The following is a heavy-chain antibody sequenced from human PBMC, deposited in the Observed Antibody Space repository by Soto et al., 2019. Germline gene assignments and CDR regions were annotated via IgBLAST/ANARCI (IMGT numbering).Heavy chain of an antibody. CDR1: GYAFTGYY. Sequence: ASVKVSCKASGYAFTGYYMHWVRQAPGQGLEWMGWINPNSGGTNYAQKFQGRVTMTRDTSISTAYMELSRLRSDDTAVNYCARDTSSGQYYYYGMDVWGQGTTFTVSS. V-gene: IGHV1-2*02. CDR2: INPNSGGT. CDR3: ARDTSSGQYYYYGMDV. D-gene: IGHD6-19*01. J-gene: IGHJ6*02.